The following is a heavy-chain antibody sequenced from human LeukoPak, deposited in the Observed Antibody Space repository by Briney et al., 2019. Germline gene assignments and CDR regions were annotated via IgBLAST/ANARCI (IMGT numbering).Heavy chain of an antibody. CDR1: EFTFSYYA. J-gene: IGHJ4*02. CDR3: AKDSPITMVRGHGY. Sequence: GGSLRLSCAASEFTFSYYAMTWVRQAPGKGLEWVSTISGSGDSTYYADSVKGRFTISRDNSKNTLYLQMNSLRAEDTAVYYCAKDSPITMVRGHGYWGQGTLVTVSS. D-gene: IGHD3-10*01. V-gene: IGHV3-23*01. CDR2: ISGSGDST.